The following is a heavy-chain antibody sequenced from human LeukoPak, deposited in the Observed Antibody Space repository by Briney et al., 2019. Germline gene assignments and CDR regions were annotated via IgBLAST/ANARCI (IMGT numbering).Heavy chain of an antibody. J-gene: IGHJ3*02. CDR1: GDSISTYY. D-gene: IGHD6-19*01. Sequence: SETLSPTCNVSGDSISTYYWGWIRQPAGKRLEWIGRIYTSGSTNYNPSLESRVTMSVDTSKNQFSLNLSSVTAADTAVYYCARAISSGWFKNAFDIWGQGTMVTVSS. CDR2: IYTSGST. V-gene: IGHV4-4*07. CDR3: ARAISSGWFKNAFDI.